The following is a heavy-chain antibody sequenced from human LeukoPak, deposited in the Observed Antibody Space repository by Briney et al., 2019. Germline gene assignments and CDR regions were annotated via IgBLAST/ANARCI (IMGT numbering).Heavy chain of an antibody. CDR1: GGTFSSYA. D-gene: IGHD3-16*01. CDR2: INPNSGGT. V-gene: IGHV1-2*06. CDR3: ARDPAYDGIDY. Sequence: ASVKVSCKASGGTFSSYAISWVRQAPGQGLEWMGRINPNSGGTNYAQKFQGRVTMTRDTSISTAYMELSRLRSDDTAVYYCARDPAYDGIDYWGQGTLVTVSS. J-gene: IGHJ4*02.